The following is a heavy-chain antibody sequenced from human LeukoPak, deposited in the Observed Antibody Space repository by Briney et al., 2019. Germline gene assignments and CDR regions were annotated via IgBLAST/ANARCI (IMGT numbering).Heavy chain of an antibody. CDR1: GFTFSSYW. CDR3: ARADGVVIMDHYMDV. J-gene: IGHJ6*03. D-gene: IGHD3-3*01. CDR2: INSDGSST. Sequence: GGSLRLSCAASGFTFSSYWMHWVRQAPGKGLVWVSRINSDGSSTSYADSVKGRFTISRDNAKNTLYLQMNSLRAEDTAVYYCARADGVVIMDHYMDVWGKGTTVTVSS. V-gene: IGHV3-74*01.